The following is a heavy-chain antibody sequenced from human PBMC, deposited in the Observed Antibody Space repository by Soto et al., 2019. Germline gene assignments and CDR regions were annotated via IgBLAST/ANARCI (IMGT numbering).Heavy chain of an antibody. CDR2: IHNTGNT. Sequence: QVQLQESGPGLVMPSQTLSLTCAVSGGSIDDINSYWPWIRQSPGRSPEWIGYIHNTGNTFYSPSLKRRLAISIDRSKSQFSLKLSAVTAADTAFYYCARSTYGEGYPQFFADWCQGTLVTVSS. CDR1: GGSIDDINSY. CDR3: ARSTYGEGYPQFFAD. J-gene: IGHJ4*02. V-gene: IGHV4-30-4*01. D-gene: IGHD3-16*02.